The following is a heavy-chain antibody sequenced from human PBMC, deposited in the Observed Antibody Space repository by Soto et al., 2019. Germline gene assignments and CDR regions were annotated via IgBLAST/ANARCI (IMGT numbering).Heavy chain of an antibody. D-gene: IGHD2-2*01. CDR2: IRSKAYGGTT. J-gene: IGHJ6*02. CDR3: TRDFQYQLLSYYGMDV. Sequence: GGSLSLSCTASGFTFGDYAMSWVRQAPGKGLEWVGFIRSKAYGGTTEYAASVKGRFTISRDDSKSIAYLQMNSLKTEDTAVYYCTRDFQYQLLSYYGMDVWGQGTTVTVSS. V-gene: IGHV3-49*04. CDR1: GFTFGDYA.